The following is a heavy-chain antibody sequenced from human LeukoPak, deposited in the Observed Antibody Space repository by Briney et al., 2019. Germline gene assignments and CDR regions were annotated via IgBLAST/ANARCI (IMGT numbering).Heavy chain of an antibody. J-gene: IGHJ3*02. Sequence: PSETLSLTCTVSGGSISSYYWSWIRQPPGKGLEWIGYIYYSGSTNYNPSLKSRVTISVDTSKNQFSLKLSSVTAADTAVYYCARDEYSSLSGALDIWGRGTMVTVSS. CDR2: IYYSGST. CDR1: GGSISSYY. V-gene: IGHV4-59*01. CDR3: ARDEYSSLSGALDI. D-gene: IGHD6-6*01.